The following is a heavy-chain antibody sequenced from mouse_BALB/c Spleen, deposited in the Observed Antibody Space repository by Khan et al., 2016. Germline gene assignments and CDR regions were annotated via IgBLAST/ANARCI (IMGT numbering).Heavy chain of an antibody. Sequence: EVELVEPGGGLVQPGGSLKLSCAASGFTFSTYAMSWVRQTPDKRLELVATINSNGGSTYYPDNVKGRFTISRDNAKNTLYLQMSSLKSEGTAMYYCARVRQAVDYWGQGTSVTVSS. CDR3: ARVRQAVDY. J-gene: IGHJ4*01. D-gene: IGHD2-14*01. CDR1: GFTFSTYA. CDR2: INSNGGST. V-gene: IGHV5-6-3*01.